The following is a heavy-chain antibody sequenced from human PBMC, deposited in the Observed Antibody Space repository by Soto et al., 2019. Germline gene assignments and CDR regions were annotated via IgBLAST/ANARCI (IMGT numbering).Heavy chain of an antibody. CDR1: GGTFSSYA. Sequence: QVQLVQSGAEVKKPGSSVKVSCKASGGTFSSYAISWVRQAPGQGLEWMGGIIPIFGTANYAQKFQGRVTITADDSTSTAYMELSSLRSEDTAVYYCAREMTTVTHYYYYGMDVWGQGTTVTVSS. CDR2: IIPIFGTA. D-gene: IGHD4-17*01. CDR3: AREMTTVTHYYYYGMDV. V-gene: IGHV1-69*01. J-gene: IGHJ6*02.